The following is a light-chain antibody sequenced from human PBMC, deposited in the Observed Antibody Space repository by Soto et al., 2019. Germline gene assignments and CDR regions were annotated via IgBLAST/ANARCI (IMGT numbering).Light chain of an antibody. V-gene: IGLV2-11*01. CDR2: DVS. CDR1: SSDVGGYNY. J-gene: IGLJ2*01. CDR3: CSYAGSHIHVV. Sequence: QSVLTQPRSVSGSPGQSVTISCTGTSSDVGGYNYVSWYQQHPGKSPKLMIYDVSKRPSGVADRFSGSKSGNTASLTISGLRAEDEAYYYCCSYAGSHIHVVFGGGTQLTVL.